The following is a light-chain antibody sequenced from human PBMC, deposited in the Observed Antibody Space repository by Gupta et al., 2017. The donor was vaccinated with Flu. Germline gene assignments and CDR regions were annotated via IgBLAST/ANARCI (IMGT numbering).Light chain of an antibody. J-gene: IGLJ1*01. CDR2: VNS. V-gene: IGLV1-40*01. CDR1: TANIGAGYD. CDR3: QSYDSSLSGPSYV. Sequence: QSVLTQPHSVSGAPGQRVTIPCTGSTANIGAGYDVQWYQQLPGTAPKLLIYVNSNRPSGVPDRFSGSKSGTSASLAITGLQAEDEADYYCQSYDSSLSGPSYVFGTGTKVTVL.